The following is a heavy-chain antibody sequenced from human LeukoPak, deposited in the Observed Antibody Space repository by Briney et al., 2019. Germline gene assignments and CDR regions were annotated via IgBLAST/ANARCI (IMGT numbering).Heavy chain of an antibody. CDR2: IIGSGGRT. V-gene: IGHV3-23*01. Sequence: VALRLSCAASGFTFSNYGMSWVRQAPGKGLEWVSAIIGSGGRTYYADSVKGGFTISRDKSKNTLYLKMNSLRAEDTAIYYCAKDGTGCGGDCYSDYWGQGTLLTVS. J-gene: IGHJ4*02. CDR1: GFTFSNYG. D-gene: IGHD2-21*02. CDR3: AKDGTGCGGDCYSDY.